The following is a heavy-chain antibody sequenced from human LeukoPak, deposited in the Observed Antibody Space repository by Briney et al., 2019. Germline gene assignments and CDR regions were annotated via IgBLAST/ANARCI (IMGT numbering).Heavy chain of an antibody. CDR2: IYPGDSGT. CDR1: GYIFTNYW. D-gene: IGHD4-23*01. J-gene: IGHJ4*02. Sequence: GESLKISCKGSGYIFTNYWIGWVRQMPGKGLEWMGIIYPGDSGTRYSPSFQGQVTISADKSITTAYLQWSSLKASDTAMYYCARQYGGNADYLNYWGQGTLVTVSS. CDR3: ARQYGGNADYLNY. V-gene: IGHV5-51*01.